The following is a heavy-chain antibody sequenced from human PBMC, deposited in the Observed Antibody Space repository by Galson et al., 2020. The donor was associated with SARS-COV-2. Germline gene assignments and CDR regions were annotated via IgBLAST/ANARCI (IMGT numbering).Heavy chain of an antibody. CDR3: ARRRGYIYYDGSGYYYEFDY. J-gene: IGHJ4*02. CDR2: IYYSGST. D-gene: IGHD3-22*01. CDR1: GGSISSSSYY. V-gene: IGHV4-39*01. Sequence: SETLSLTCTVSGGSISSSSYYWGWIRQPPGKGLEWIGSIYYSGSTYYNPSLKSRVTISVDTSKNQFSLKLSSVTAADTAVYFCARRRGYIYYDGSGYYYEFDYWGQGTLVTVSS.